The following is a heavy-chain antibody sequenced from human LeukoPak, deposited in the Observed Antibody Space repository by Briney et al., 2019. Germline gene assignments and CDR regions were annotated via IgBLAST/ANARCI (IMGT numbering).Heavy chain of an antibody. D-gene: IGHD5-18*01. CDR2: VYYSGST. CDR3: ARLTSMVYFDY. J-gene: IGHJ4*02. V-gene: IGHV4-39*01. Sequence: SETLSLTCTVSSGSISNSRYFWGWIRQPPGKGLEWIGAVYYSGSTYYNPSLKSRFTISVDTSNNQFSLNLSSVTAADTAGYYCARLTSMVYFDYWGQGILVTVSS. CDR1: SGSISNSRYF.